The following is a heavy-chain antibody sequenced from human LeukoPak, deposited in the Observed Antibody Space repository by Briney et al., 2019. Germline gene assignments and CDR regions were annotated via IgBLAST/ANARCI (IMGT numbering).Heavy chain of an antibody. J-gene: IGHJ4*02. CDR1: GLTFSSSW. V-gene: IGHV3-7*05. CDR3: ARDRGCNY. CDR2: INQDGSEK. Sequence: GGSLRLSCAASGLTFSSSWMSWVRQAPGKGLEWVANINQDGSEKYYVASVKGRCTISRDNAKNALYLQMDSLRAEDTAVYYCARDRGCNYWGQGTLVTVSS.